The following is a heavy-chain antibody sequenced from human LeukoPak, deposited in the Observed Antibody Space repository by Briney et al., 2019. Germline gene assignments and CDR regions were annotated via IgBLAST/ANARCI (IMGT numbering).Heavy chain of an antibody. Sequence: SETLSLTCAVSGGSISGYYWSWIRQSPDKGLEWIGYIYYSGSTNYNPYLRSRVIMSVDASKNQFSLKLSSVTAADTAVYYCARQSFAPFQVGPETPIESWGQGTLVTVSS. V-gene: IGHV4-59*08. D-gene: IGHD1-26*01. CDR2: IYYSGST. CDR1: GGSISGYY. CDR3: ARQSFAPFQVGPETPIES. J-gene: IGHJ4*02.